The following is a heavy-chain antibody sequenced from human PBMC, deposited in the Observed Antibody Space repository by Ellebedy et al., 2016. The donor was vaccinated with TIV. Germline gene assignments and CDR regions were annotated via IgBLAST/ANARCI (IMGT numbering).Heavy chain of an antibody. CDR1: GFTFSIYA. CDR3: AGAILKAY. V-gene: IGHV3-23*01. CDR2: ISGTGSST. Sequence: GESLKISCAASGFTFSIYAMRWVRQAPGKGLEWVSTISGTGSSTYYADSVKGRFTISRDNSKNILYLQMNSLRAEDTAVYYCAGAILKAYWGQGTLVTVSS. J-gene: IGHJ4*02. D-gene: IGHD3-3*01.